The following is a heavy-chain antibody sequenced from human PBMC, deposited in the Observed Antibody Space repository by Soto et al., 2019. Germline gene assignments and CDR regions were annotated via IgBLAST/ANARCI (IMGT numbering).Heavy chain of an antibody. CDR2: MGDHSGQT. CDR1: GYNFTRFG. J-gene: IGHJ6*02. CDR3: GREVQRLAQEGYYQFNGMDV. V-gene: IGHV1-18*01. Sequence: SVKVSFKASGYNFTRFGISWVRQAPGQGREWLGGMGDHSGQTRDAPKFRGRLTMTTDASMSTADIDLRSLRPDDTALYDCGREVQRLAQEGYYQFNGMDVWGQGTTVTVSS. D-gene: IGHD3-9*01.